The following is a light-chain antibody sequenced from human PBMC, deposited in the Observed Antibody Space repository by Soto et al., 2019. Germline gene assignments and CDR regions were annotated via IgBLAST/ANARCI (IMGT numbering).Light chain of an antibody. CDR1: QRVSSY. J-gene: IGKJ1*01. CDR3: QQRSNWPRT. V-gene: IGKV3-11*01. Sequence: EIVLTQSPATLSLSPGERATISCRASQRVSSYLAWYQQKPVQAPRLLIYDASNRDTGNPARFSGSGSGTDFTLTISSLEPEDFAVYYCQQRSNWPRTFGQGTKVDIK. CDR2: DAS.